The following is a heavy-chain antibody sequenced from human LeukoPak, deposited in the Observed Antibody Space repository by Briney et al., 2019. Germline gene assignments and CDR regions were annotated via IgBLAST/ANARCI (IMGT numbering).Heavy chain of an antibody. D-gene: IGHD1-26*01. Sequence: PSETLSLSCTVSGASISNDYWSWIRQTPEKGLEWMGHIHTSGASRYYPSLESRLTLSIDTSRNHLSPKLTSVTAADTAVYFRARLGSYHDFWGQGALVTVSS. CDR3: ARLGSYHDF. V-gene: IGHV4-4*09. CDR1: GASISNDY. J-gene: IGHJ4*02. CDR2: IHTSGAS.